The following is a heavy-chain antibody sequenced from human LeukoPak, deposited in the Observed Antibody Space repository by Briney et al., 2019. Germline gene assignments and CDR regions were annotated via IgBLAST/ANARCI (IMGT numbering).Heavy chain of an antibody. CDR2: ISGSGGSP. J-gene: IGHJ5*02. CDR1: GFTFSSYA. V-gene: IGHV3-23*01. D-gene: IGHD6-13*01. CDR3: ATLVAAGTNWFDP. Sequence: PGGSLRLSCAASGFTFSSYAMKWVRQAPGRGLDGSSAISGSGGSPYYADSVKGRFTVSRDNSKNTLYLRMNSLRAEDTAVYYCATLVAAGTNWFDPWGQGTLVTVSS.